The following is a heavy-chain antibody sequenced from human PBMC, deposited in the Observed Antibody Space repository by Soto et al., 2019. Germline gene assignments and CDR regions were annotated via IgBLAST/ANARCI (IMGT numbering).Heavy chain of an antibody. J-gene: IGHJ1*01. CDR2: IYHSEST. CDR3: AREGGMDDSSGDEYFQR. V-gene: IGHV4-38-2*02. Sequence: KPSETLSLTCAVSGHSISSGYYWGWIRQPPGKGLEWIGSIYHSESTYYNPSLKSRVTISVDTSKNQFSLKLSSVIAADTAVYYCAREGGMDDSSGDEYFQRWGQGILVTVSS. CDR1: GHSISSGYY. D-gene: IGHD3-22*01.